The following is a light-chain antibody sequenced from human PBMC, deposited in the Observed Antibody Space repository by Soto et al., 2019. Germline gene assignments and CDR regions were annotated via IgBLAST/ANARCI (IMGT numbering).Light chain of an antibody. V-gene: IGKV3-20*01. CDR1: QSVSSNY. Sequence: EIVLTQSPGTLSLSPGERATLSCRASQSVSSNYLAWYQQKPGQAPRLLIYGVSSRATGIPDRFSGSGSGTDFTLTISRLEPEDFAVYYCQQYGKLPRTFGQGTKVEIK. CDR3: QQYGKLPRT. CDR2: GVS. J-gene: IGKJ1*01.